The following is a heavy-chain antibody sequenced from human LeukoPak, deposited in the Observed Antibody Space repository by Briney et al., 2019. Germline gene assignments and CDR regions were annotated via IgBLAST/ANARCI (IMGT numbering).Heavy chain of an antibody. CDR2: ISGSGGST. Sequence: GGSLRLSCAASGFTFSSYAMSWDRQAPGKGLEWVASISGSGGSTYYADSVKGRFTISRDNSKNTLYLQMNSLRAEDTAVYYCAKGESIAVDAPGAFDIWGQGTMVTVSS. J-gene: IGHJ3*02. CDR1: GFTFSSYA. V-gene: IGHV3-23*01. CDR3: AKGESIAVDAPGAFDI. D-gene: IGHD6-19*01.